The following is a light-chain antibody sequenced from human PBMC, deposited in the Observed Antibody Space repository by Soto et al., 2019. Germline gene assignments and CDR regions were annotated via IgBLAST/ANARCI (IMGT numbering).Light chain of an antibody. V-gene: IGLV1-47*01. CDR3: AAWDDSLSVLGVV. Sequence: QSVLTQPPSASGTPGQRVTISCSGSSSNIGSNYVYWYQQLPGTAPKLLIYRNNQRPSGAPDRFSGSKSGTSASLAISGLRSEDEADYYCAAWDDSLSVLGVVFGGGTKVTVL. CDR1: SSNIGSNY. CDR2: RNN. J-gene: IGLJ2*01.